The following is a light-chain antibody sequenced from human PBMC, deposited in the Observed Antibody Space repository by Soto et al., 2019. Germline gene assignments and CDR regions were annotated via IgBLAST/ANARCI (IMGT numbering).Light chain of an antibody. CDR2: AAS. CDR1: QGISSY. J-gene: IGKJ2*01. Sequence: AIRMTQSPSSFSASTGDRVTITCRASQGISSYLAWYQQKPGKAPKLLIYAASTLQSGVPSRFSGSGSGTDFTLPISCLQSEDFATDYCQQYYSYPRTFGQGTKLEIK. V-gene: IGKV1-8*01. CDR3: QQYYSYPRT.